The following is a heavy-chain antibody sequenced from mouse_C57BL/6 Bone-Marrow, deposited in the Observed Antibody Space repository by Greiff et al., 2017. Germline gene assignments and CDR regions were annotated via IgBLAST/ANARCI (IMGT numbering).Heavy chain of an antibody. CDR1: GYTFTDYY. J-gene: IGHJ2*01. CDR2: INPNNGGT. D-gene: IGHD1-1*01. Sequence: VQLQQSGPELVKPGASVKISCKASGYTFTDYYMNWVKQSHGKSLEWIGDINPNNGGTSYNQKFKGKATLTVDKSSSTAYMELRSLTSEDSAVYYCARRGYGSSYVGYYFDYWGQGTTLTVSS. V-gene: IGHV1-26*01. CDR3: ARRGYGSSYVGYYFDY.